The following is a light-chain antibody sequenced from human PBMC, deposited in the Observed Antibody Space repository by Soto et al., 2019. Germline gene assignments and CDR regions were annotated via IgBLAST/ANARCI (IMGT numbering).Light chain of an antibody. J-gene: IGKJ1*01. Sequence: EIVMTQSPAALSVSPGETVTLSCRASQSISSKLVWYQQKPGQAPRLLIYAASTRATGVSAMFSGSGSGTEFTLSISSLQSEDFALYYCQQYDQWPQTFGQGTKVDIK. V-gene: IGKV3-15*01. CDR2: AAS. CDR1: QSISSK. CDR3: QQYDQWPQT.